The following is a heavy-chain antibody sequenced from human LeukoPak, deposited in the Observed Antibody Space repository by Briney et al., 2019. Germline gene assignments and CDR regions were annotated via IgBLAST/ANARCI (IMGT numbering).Heavy chain of an antibody. D-gene: IGHD3-10*01. Sequence: SETLSLTCTVSGGSISSYYWSWIRQPAGKGLEWIGRIYTSGSTNYNPSLKSRVTMSVDTSKNQFSLKLSSVTAADTAVYYCARVMRRFGEYGGAFDIWGQGTMVTVSS. CDR1: GGSISSYY. J-gene: IGHJ3*02. V-gene: IGHV4-4*07. CDR2: IYTSGST. CDR3: ARVMRRFGEYGGAFDI.